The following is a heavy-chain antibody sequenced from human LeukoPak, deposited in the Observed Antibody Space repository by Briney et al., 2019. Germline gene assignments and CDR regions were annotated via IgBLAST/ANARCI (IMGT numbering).Heavy chain of an antibody. V-gene: IGHV3-48*04. J-gene: IGHJ4*02. Sequence: GGSLRLSCAASEFTFSGYSMNWVRQAPGKGLEWVSFISSSSTTIYYADSVKGRFTISRDNAKNSLYLQMNSLRAEDTAVYYCARGSNDYGDYVAYWGQGTLVTVSS. CDR2: ISSSSTTI. CDR1: EFTFSGYS. CDR3: ARGSNDYGDYVAY. D-gene: IGHD4-17*01.